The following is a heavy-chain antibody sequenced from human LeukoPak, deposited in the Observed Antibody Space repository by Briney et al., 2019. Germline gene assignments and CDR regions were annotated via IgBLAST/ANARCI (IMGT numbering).Heavy chain of an antibody. D-gene: IGHD2-21*02. CDR3: ARDYHCGGDCYPLPLI. J-gene: IGHJ4*02. V-gene: IGHV3-66*01. Sequence: GGSLRLSCAASGFTVSSNYMSWVRQAPGKGLEWVSVIYSGGRTYYAACFKDRFTISIDNSTDTLYLQMNSLRAEDTAVYYCARDYHCGGDCYPLPLIWGQGTLVTVSS. CDR2: IYSGGRT. CDR1: GFTVSSNY.